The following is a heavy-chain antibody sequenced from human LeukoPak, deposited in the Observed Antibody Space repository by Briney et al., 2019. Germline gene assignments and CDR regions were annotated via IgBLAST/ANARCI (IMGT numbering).Heavy chain of an antibody. CDR3: ARQISDYYYYYMDV. CDR2: IYDSGNE. D-gene: IGHD2/OR15-2a*01. V-gene: IGHV4-39*01. J-gene: IGHJ6*03. CDR1: GGSISTSAFY. Sequence: PSETLSLTCTVSGGSISTSAFYWGWIRQPPGKGLEWIGSIYDSGNEFYNPSLKSRVTISADTSKNQFSLKLNSVPAADTAMYYCARQISDYYYYYMDVWGEGITVTVSS.